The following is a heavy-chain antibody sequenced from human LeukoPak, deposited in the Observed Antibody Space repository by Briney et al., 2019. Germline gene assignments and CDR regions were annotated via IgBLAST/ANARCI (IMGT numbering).Heavy chain of an antibody. CDR1: GGSISSSSYY. CDR3: ARDRAIAAIGGDWFDP. J-gene: IGHJ5*01. V-gene: IGHV4-39*07. CDR2: IYYTGST. Sequence: SETLSLTCTVYGGSISSSSYYWGWIRQPPGKGLEWIGSIYYTGSTYYNPSLKSRVTISLDTSKNQFSLKLSSVTAADTAVYYCARDRAIAAIGGDWFDPWGQGTLVTVSS. D-gene: IGHD6-13*01.